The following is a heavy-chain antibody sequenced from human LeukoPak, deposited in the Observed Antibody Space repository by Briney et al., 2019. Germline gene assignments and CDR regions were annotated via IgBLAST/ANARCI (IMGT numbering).Heavy chain of an antibody. CDR3: ARALGEAVAGTYLDY. J-gene: IGHJ4*01. CDR2: IYYSGST. V-gene: IGHV4-39*01. Sequence: SETLSLTCTVSAGSISSSSYYWGWIRQPPGKGLEWIGSIYYSGSTYYNPSLKSRVTISVDTSKNQFSLKLSSVTAADTAVYYCARALGEAVAGTYLDYWGHGTLVTVSS. D-gene: IGHD6-19*01. CDR1: AGSISSSSYY.